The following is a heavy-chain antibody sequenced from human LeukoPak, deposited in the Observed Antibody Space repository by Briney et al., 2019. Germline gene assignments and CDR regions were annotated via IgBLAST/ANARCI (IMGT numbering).Heavy chain of an antibody. D-gene: IGHD1-1*01. CDR3: AKGSSGHIAVLEY. Sequence: GRSLRLSCAASGFTFSHYGMHWVRQAPGKGLEWVADISYGGSNTYYADSVKGRFTISRDNSKNTLDLQINSLRAEDTAVYYCAKGSSGHIAVLEYWGQGTLVSVSS. CDR2: ISYGGSNT. CDR1: GFTFSHYG. V-gene: IGHV3-30*18. J-gene: IGHJ4*02.